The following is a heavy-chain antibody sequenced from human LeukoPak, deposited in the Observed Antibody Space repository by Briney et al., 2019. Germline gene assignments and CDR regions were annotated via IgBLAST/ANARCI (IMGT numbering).Heavy chain of an antibody. D-gene: IGHD5-24*01. CDR1: RGSISSYY. Sequence: PSETLSLTCTVSRGSISSYYWNWRRQPPGKGLEWIGYIYYSGSTNYNPSLKSRVTISVDTSKNQFSLKLSSVTAADTAVYYCAGRLWRRDGYNLSAFDIWGQGTMVTVSS. V-gene: IGHV4-59*01. J-gene: IGHJ3*02. CDR3: AGRLWRRDGYNLSAFDI. CDR2: IYYSGST.